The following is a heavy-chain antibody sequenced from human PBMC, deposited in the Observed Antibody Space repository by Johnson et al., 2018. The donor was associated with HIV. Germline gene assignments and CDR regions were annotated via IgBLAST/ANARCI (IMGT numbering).Heavy chain of an antibody. Sequence: SLLLSFSSSFFPFLISIINWVRQAPGKGLEWVSYISSSSSTIYYADSVKGRFTISRDNAKNSLYLQMNSLRAEDTAVYYCARGRGNWNGYAFDIWAKGQWSPSLQ. J-gene: IGHJ3*02. CDR2: ISSSSSTI. CDR3: ARGRGNWNGYAFDI. V-gene: IGHV3-48*01. CDR1: FFPFLISI. D-gene: IGHD1-1*01.